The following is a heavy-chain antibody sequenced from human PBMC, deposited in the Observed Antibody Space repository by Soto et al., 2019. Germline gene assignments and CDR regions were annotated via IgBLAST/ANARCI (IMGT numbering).Heavy chain of an antibody. CDR2: IIPIFGTA. V-gene: IGHV1-69*01. J-gene: IGHJ6*02. CDR1: GGTFSSYA. CDR3: TAINYDILTGYLSYYYGMDV. Sequence: QVQLVQSGAEVKKPGSSVKVSCKASGGTFSSYAISWVRQAPGQGLEWMGGIIPIFGTANYAQKFQGRVTITADESTSTAYRELSSLRSEDTAVYYCTAINYDILTGYLSYYYGMDVWGQGTTVTVSS. D-gene: IGHD3-9*01.